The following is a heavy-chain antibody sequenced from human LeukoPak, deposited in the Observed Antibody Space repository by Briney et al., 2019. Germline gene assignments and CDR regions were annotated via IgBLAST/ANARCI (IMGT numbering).Heavy chain of an antibody. D-gene: IGHD2-2*01. V-gene: IGHV3-30*03. CDR2: ISYDGSNK. CDR1: GFTFSSYG. J-gene: IGHJ5*02. Sequence: PGGSLRLSCAASGFTFSSYGMHWVRQAPGKGLEWVAVISYDGSNKYYADSVKGRFTISRDNSKNTLYLQMNSLRAEDTAVYYCARSLRYCSSTSCSNWFDPWGQGTLVTVSS. CDR3: ARSLRYCSSTSCSNWFDP.